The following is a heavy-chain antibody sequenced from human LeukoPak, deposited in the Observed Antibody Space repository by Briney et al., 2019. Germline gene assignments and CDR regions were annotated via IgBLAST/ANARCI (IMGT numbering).Heavy chain of an antibody. CDR1: GDSVSGNRAG. V-gene: IGHV6-1*01. J-gene: IGHJ4*02. CDR3: ASGGLVRSAKGYFDY. Sequence: SQTLSLTCAISGDSVSGNRAGWNWIRQSPSRGLEWLGSTDYRSKWYIDYAVSVKSRMTLTPDTSKNQFSLQLNSVTPEDTAVYYCASGGLVRSAKGYFDYWGQGILVTVSS. CDR2: TDYRSKWYI. D-gene: IGHD2-15*01.